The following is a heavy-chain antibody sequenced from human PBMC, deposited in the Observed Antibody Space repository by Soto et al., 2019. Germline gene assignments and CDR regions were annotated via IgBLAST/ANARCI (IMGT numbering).Heavy chain of an antibody. CDR2: IYYSGST. J-gene: IGHJ6*03. CDR1: GGSISSYY. Sequence: SETLSLTCTVSGGSISSYYWSWIRQPPGKGLEWIGDIYYSGSTNYNPSLKSRDTISVDTSKNQFSLKLSSVTAADTAVYYCARGINYYYYYMDVWGKGTTVTVSS. CDR3: ARGINYYYYYMDV. V-gene: IGHV4-59*01.